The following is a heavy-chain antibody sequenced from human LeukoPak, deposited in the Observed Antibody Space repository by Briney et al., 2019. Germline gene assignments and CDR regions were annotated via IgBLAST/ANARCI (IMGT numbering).Heavy chain of an antibody. D-gene: IGHD1-26*01. Sequence: SQTLSLTCRVSGASISSSSYYWGWIRQPPVKGREWVVSIFYSGSTYYNPSLKSRLTMYVDTSKNQMSLKVNSVTAADTAVYYCVRHVDGRAFYYYYGMDVWGQGTTVTV. CDR2: IFYSGST. CDR3: VRHVDGRAFYYYYGMDV. V-gene: IGHV4-39*01. J-gene: IGHJ6*01. CDR1: GASISSSSYY.